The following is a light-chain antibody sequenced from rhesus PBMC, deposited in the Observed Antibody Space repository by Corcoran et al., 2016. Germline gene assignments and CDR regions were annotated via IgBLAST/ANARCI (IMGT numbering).Light chain of an antibody. CDR1: ENINNY. Sequence: DIQMTQSPSSLSASVGDRVTITCRASENINNYLHWYQQKPGKAPQLLIYAASTLQSGVPSRFSGTGSGTNFTLTISSLQPEDFATYSCQQYNSAPLTFGGGTKVEIK. V-gene: IGKV1S21*01. CDR3: QQYNSAPLT. CDR2: AAS. J-gene: IGKJ4*01.